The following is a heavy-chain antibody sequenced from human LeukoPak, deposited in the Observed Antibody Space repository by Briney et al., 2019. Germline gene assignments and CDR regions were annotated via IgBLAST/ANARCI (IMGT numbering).Heavy chain of an antibody. CDR1: GYTFSSYS. CDR2: ISVRSNYI. CDR3: VGLRRNSDTTGFYYYYDF. J-gene: IGHJ4*02. D-gene: IGHD3-22*01. V-gene: IGHV3-21*01. Sequence: GGSLRLSCAASGYTFSSYSINWVRQAPGKGLEWVSSISVRSNYIYYADSVRGRFRISRDDARDSLYLQMNSLRAEDTAVYYCVGLRRNSDTTGFYYYYDFWGQGTLVTVSS.